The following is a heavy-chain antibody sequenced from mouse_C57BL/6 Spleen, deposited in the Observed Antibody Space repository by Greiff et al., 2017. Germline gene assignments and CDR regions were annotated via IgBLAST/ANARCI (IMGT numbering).Heavy chain of an antibody. V-gene: IGHV1-4*01. CDR3: ADYSNSSWFAY. CDR1: GYTFTSYT. D-gene: IGHD2-5*01. CDR2: INPSSGYT. J-gene: IGHJ3*01. Sequence: QVQLKQSGAELARPGASVKMSCKASGYTFTSYTMHWVKQRPGQGLEWIGYINPSSGYTEYNQKFKDKATLTADKSSSTAYMQLSSLTSEDSAVYYCADYSNSSWFAYWGQGTLVTVSA.